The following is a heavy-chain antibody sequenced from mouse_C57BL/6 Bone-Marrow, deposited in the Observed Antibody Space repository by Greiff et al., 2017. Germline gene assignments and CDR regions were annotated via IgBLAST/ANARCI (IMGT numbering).Heavy chain of an antibody. J-gene: IGHJ4*01. CDR2: INPSNGGT. CDR3: ARDRLRGDGYSYAMDY. D-gene: IGHD2-3*01. Sequence: QVQLQQPGTELVKPGASVKLSCKASGYTFTSYWMHCVKQRPGQGLEWIGNINPSNGGTNYNEKFKSKATLTVDKSSSTAYMQLSSLTSGDSAVYYCARDRLRGDGYSYAMDYWGQGTSVTVSS. CDR1: GYTFTSYW. V-gene: IGHV1-53*01.